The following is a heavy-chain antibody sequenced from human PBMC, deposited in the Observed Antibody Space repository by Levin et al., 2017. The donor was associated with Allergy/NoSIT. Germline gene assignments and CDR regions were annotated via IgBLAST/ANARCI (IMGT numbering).Heavy chain of an antibody. CDR3: AKGLSISAPGRSGDAFDF. Sequence: GESLKISCVASGFTFSSYAMSWVRQAPGKGLEWVSTISGSGGSTYYADSVKGRFTISRDNSKNTLYLQMNSLRAEDTAVYYCAKGLSISAPGRSGDAFDFCGRGTMVTVSS. CDR2: ISGSGGST. J-gene: IGHJ3*01. D-gene: IGHD6-13*01. V-gene: IGHV3-23*01. CDR1: GFTFSSYA.